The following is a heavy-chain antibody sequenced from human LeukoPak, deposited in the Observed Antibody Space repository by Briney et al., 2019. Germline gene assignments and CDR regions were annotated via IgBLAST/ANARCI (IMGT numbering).Heavy chain of an antibody. CDR1: GGSFSGSY. CDR2: INHSGST. J-gene: IGHJ5*02. D-gene: IGHD4-17*01. CDR3: VREVYRKGYGDYGGFDP. Sequence: SETLSLTCAVYGGSFSGSYWSWIRQPPGKRREWIGAINHSGSTNYDSSLESRVTISVDTSKNQFSLKLSSVTVADTAVYYCVREVYRKGYGDYGGFDPWGQGTLVTVSS. V-gene: IGHV4-34*01.